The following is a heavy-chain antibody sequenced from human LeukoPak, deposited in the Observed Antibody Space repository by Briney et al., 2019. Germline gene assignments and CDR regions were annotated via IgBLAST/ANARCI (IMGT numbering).Heavy chain of an antibody. J-gene: IGHJ6*03. Sequence: SETLSLTCTVSGGSISSYYWSWIRQPPGKGLEWIGYIYYSGSTNYNPSLKSRVTISRDTSKDHFSLELSSVTAADTAVYFCARGRVSSSSWYSTYYYYFYMDVWGKGTTVTVSS. CDR2: IYYSGST. CDR1: GGSISSYY. CDR3: ARGRVSSSSWYSTYYYYFYMDV. D-gene: IGHD6-13*01. V-gene: IGHV4-59*01.